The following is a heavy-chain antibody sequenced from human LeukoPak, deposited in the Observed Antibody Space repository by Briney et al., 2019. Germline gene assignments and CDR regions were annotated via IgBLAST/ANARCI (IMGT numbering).Heavy chain of an antibody. CDR3: ARLVVTGTTIKH. J-gene: IGHJ4*02. V-gene: IGHV4-59*08. D-gene: IGHD1-7*01. CDR2: IYYSGST. CDR1: GGSISSYY. Sequence: SETLSLTCTVSGGSISSYYWSWIRQPPGKGLEWIGYIYYSGSTNYNPSLKSRVTISVDTSKNQFSLKLSSVTAADTAVYYCARLVVTGTTIKHWGQGTLVTVSS.